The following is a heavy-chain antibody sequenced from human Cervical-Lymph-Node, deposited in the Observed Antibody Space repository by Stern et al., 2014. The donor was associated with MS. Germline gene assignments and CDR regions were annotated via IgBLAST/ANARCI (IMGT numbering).Heavy chain of an antibody. V-gene: IGHV3-30*18. Sequence: VQLVGSGGGVVQPGGSLRLSCAASGFTFSTYGIVLVRQAPGKGLEWVTLIANDGHKKFYGDSVRGRFTISRDNSKNMVYLQMSSLRPEDTAVYYCAKDGGPMTTLEHWGQGTLVTVSS. CDR1: GFTFSTYG. CDR3: AKDGGPMTTLEH. J-gene: IGHJ4*02. CDR2: IANDGHKK. D-gene: IGHD3-16*01.